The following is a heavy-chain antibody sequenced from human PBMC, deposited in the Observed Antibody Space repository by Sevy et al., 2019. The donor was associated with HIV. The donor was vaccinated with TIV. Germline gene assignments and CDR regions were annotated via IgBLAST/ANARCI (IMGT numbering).Heavy chain of an antibody. Sequence: ASVKVSCKASGYTFTSYGISWVRQAPGQGLEWMGWISAYNGNTNYAQKLQGRVTMTTDTSTSTAYMELRSLRSDDTAVYYCARGDPAVNSYYGMDVWGQGTTVTVSS. V-gene: IGHV1-18*01. CDR3: ARGDPAVNSYYGMDV. CDR2: ISAYNGNT. CDR1: GYTFTSYG. D-gene: IGHD6-13*01. J-gene: IGHJ6*02.